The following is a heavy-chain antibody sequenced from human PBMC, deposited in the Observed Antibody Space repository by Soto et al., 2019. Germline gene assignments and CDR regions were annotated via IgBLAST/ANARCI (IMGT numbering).Heavy chain of an antibody. J-gene: IGHJ4*02. Sequence: SETLSLTCTVSGGSISSYYWSWIRQPPGKGLEWIGYIYYSGSTNYNPSLKSRVTISVDTSKNQFSLKLSSVTAADTAVYYCARHYGSGSSTIFDNWGQGTLVTVSS. CDR1: GGSISSYY. CDR2: IYYSGST. CDR3: ARHYGSGSSTIFDN. V-gene: IGHV4-59*08. D-gene: IGHD3-10*01.